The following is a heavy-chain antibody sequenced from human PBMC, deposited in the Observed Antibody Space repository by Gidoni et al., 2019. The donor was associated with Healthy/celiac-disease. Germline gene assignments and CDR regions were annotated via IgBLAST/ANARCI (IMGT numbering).Heavy chain of an antibody. Sequence: EVQLVESGGGLVQPGGSLRLSCAASGFTFSSYSMNWVRQAPGKGLEWVSYISSSSSTIYYADSVKGRFTISRDNAKNSLYLQMNSLRDEDTAVYYCARESSGWGSNWFDPWGQGTLVTVSS. J-gene: IGHJ5*02. V-gene: IGHV3-48*02. CDR3: ARESSGWGSNWFDP. CDR1: GFTFSSYS. D-gene: IGHD6-19*01. CDR2: ISSSSSTI.